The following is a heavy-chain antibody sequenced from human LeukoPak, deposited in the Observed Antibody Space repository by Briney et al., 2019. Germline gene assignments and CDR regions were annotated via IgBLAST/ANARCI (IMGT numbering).Heavy chain of an antibody. CDR1: GFTFSSHS. Sequence: GGSLRLSCAASGFTFSSHSMNWVRQAPGKGLEWVSSISSSSSYIYYADSVKGRFTISRDNAKNSLYLQMNSLRAEDMAVYYCARVAYYDSSGYPPGYYYGMDVWGQGTTVTVSS. J-gene: IGHJ6*02. CDR2: ISSSSSYI. D-gene: IGHD3-22*01. CDR3: ARVAYYDSSGYPPGYYYGMDV. V-gene: IGHV3-21*01.